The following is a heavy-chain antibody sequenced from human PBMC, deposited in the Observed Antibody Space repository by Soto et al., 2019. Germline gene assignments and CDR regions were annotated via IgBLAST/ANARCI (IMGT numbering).Heavy chain of an antibody. J-gene: IGHJ3*02. V-gene: IGHV4-59*08. CDR1: GDSIRSYY. CDR3: AAQVTTVNRGAFDI. D-gene: IGHD4-17*01. CDR2: IFYSGSP. Sequence: QVQLQESGPGLVKPSETLSLTCTVSGDSIRSYYWSWIRQPPGKGLEWIGYIFYSGSPNYNPSLKSRVTMSIDTSNNQSSLRLTSVTAADTAVYYCAAQVTTVNRGAFDIWGQGTMVTVSS.